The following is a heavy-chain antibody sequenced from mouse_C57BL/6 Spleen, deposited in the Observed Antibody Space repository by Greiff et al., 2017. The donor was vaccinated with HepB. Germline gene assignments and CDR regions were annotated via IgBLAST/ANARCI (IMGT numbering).Heavy chain of an antibody. J-gene: IGHJ4*01. V-gene: IGHV1-39*01. CDR1: GYSFTDYN. Sequence: EVQLQQSGPELVKPGASVKISCKASGYSFTDYNMNWVKQSNGKSLEWIGVINPNYGTTSYNQKFKGKATLTVDQSSSTAYMQLNSLTSEDSAVYYCARERGQYYYGSSHYYAMDYWGQGTSVTVSS. CDR3: ARERGQYYYGSSHYYAMDY. D-gene: IGHD1-1*01. CDR2: INPNYGTT.